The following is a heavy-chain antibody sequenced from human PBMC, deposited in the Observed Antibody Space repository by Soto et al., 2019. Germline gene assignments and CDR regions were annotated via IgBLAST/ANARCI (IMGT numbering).Heavy chain of an antibody. CDR3: ARTITGYFWAGAY. J-gene: IGHJ4*02. V-gene: IGHV3-23*01. D-gene: IGHD1-1*01. CDR1: GFTFNMYA. Sequence: GSLRLSCAASGFTFNMYAISWVLQAPWKGLEWVAGIGGSGANTYYADFVKGRFTISRDNPKNTLYLQMDSLRAEDTATYYCARTITGYFWAGAYWGQGTLVTVSS. CDR2: IGGSGANT.